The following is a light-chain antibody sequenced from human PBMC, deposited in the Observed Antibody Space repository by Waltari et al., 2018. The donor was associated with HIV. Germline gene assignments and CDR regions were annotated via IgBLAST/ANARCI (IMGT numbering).Light chain of an antibody. Sequence: EIVLTQSPCTLSLSPGERATLSCRASQSVSNNYLAWYQQKPGQAPRLLIYVTSRRATGIPDRFSGSGSGTDFTLTISRLEPEDLAVYYCQQYGNSPYTFGQGTKLEIK. V-gene: IGKV3-20*01. CDR1: QSVSNNY. CDR2: VTS. CDR3: QQYGNSPYT. J-gene: IGKJ2*01.